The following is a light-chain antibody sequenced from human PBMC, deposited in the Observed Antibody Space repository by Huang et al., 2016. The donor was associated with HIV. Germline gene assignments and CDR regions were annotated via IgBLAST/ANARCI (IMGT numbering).Light chain of an antibody. J-gene: IGKJ4*01. V-gene: IGKV1-27*01. Sequence: DIQMTQSPSSLSASVGDRVTITCRASKGISNYLAWYQQKPGKVPKLLIYAASTLQAGVPSRFSGSGSGTEFTLTISSLQPEDVATYDCQKYNSAPLTFGGGTKVEIK. CDR3: QKYNSAPLT. CDR1: KGISNY. CDR2: AAS.